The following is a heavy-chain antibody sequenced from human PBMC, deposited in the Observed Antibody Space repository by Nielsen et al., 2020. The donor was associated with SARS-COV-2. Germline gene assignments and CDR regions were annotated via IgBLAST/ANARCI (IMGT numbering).Heavy chain of an antibody. J-gene: IGHJ4*02. CDR2: ISAYNGNT. V-gene: IGHV1-18*01. Sequence: ASVKVSCKASGYTFTSYGISWVRQAPGQGLEWMGWISAYNGNTNYAQKLQGRVTMTTDTSTSTAYMELRSLRSDDTAVYYCARSVAGTRANSDVDYWGQGTLVTVSS. CDR1: GYTFTSYG. CDR3: ARSVAGTRANSDVDY. D-gene: IGHD6-19*01.